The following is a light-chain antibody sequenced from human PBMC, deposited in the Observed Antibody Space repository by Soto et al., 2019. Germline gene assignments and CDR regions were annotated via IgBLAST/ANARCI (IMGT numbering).Light chain of an antibody. J-gene: IGKJ3*01. Sequence: DIQMTQSPSALAASVGDRVSITCQASHDISENLNWYHQKPGKAPKLLISDASTLEKGVPLRFTGGGSGTHFTLTINTLQPEDAATYYYQQYDDLPPFNFGPGTTVNIK. V-gene: IGKV1-33*01. CDR3: QQYDDLPPFN. CDR1: HDISEN. CDR2: DAS.